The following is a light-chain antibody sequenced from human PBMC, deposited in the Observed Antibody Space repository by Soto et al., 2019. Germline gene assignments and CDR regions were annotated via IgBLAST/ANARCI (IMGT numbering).Light chain of an antibody. CDR2: GAS. CDR1: QSVSSD. Sequence: EIVMTHSPATLSVSPCERATLSFRASQSVSSDLAWYQQEPGQAPRLLIYGASTRATGIPARFSGSGSGTEFTLTISSLQSEDFAVYYCQQYNNWPRTFGQGTKVDIK. CDR3: QQYNNWPRT. J-gene: IGKJ1*01. V-gene: IGKV3-15*01.